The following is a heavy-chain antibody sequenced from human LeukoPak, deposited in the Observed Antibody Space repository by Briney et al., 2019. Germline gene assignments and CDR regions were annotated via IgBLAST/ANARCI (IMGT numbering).Heavy chain of an antibody. CDR1: GGSFSGCY. D-gene: IGHD2-21*02. J-gene: IGHJ3*02. CDR3: ASLIVVVTAGGAFDI. Sequence: SETLSLTCAVYGGSFSGCYWSWIRQPPGKGLEWIGEINHSGSTNYNPSLKSRVTISVDTSKNQFSLKLSSVTAADTAVYYCASLIVVVTAGGAFDIWGQGTMVTVSS. CDR2: INHSGST. V-gene: IGHV4-34*01.